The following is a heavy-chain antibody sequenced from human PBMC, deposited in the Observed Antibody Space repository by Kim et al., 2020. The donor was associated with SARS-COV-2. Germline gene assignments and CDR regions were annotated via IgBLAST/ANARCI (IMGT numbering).Heavy chain of an antibody. D-gene: IGHD3-3*01. CDR3: AREVYDFWSGWIRGEGWFDP. V-gene: IGHV1-18*04. CDR1: GYTFTSYG. J-gene: IGHJ5*02. CDR2: ISAYNGNT. Sequence: ASVKVSCKASGYTFTSYGISWVRQAPGQGLEWMGWISAYNGNTNYAQKLQGRVTMTTDTSTSTAYMELRSLRSDDTAVYYCAREVYDFWSGWIRGEGWFDPWGQGTLVTVSS.